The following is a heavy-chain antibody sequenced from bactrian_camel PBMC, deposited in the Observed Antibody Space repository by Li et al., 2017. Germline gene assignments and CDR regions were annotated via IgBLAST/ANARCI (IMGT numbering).Heavy chain of an antibody. CDR1: IATYSRYC. J-gene: IGHJ4*01. D-gene: IGHD5*01. CDR2: IGSDGSR. Sequence: HVQLVESGGGSVQAGGSLKLSCTASIATYSRYCMGWFRQHPSEQTRGKVAAIGSDGSRSYADSVKGRFTISRDNAKNALYLEMNSLKPEDTAIYYCAATKGLPDLLRGGYLSARSYNYWGRGTQVTVS. V-gene: IGHV3S55*01. CDR3: AATKGLPDLLRGGYLSARSYNY.